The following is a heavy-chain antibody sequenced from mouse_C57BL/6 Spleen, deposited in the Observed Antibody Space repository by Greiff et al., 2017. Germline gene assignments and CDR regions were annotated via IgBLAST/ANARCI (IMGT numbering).Heavy chain of an antibody. D-gene: IGHD2-4*01. CDR3: ARAPLYDYDGGDY. J-gene: IGHJ2*01. V-gene: IGHV1-26*01. Sequence: EVQLQQSGPELVKPGASVKISCKASGYKFTDYYMNWVKQSHGKSLEWIGDINPNNGGTSYNQKVKGKATLTVDKSDSTAYMELRSLTSEDSAVYYCARAPLYDYDGGDYWGQGTTLTVSS. CDR2: INPNNGGT. CDR1: GYKFTDYY.